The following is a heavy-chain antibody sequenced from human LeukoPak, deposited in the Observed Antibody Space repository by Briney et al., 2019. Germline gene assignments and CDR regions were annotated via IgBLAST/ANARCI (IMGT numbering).Heavy chain of an antibody. Sequence: MSSETLSLTCAVSGGSISSSNWWSWVRQPPGKGLEWIGEIYHSGSTNYNPSLKSRVTISVDKSKNQFSLKLSSVTAADTAVYYCARSPARLWQQQNWFDPWGQGTLVTVSS. CDR2: IYHSGST. D-gene: IGHD6-13*01. J-gene: IGHJ5*02. V-gene: IGHV4-4*02. CDR1: GGSISSSNW. CDR3: ARSPARLWQQQNWFDP.